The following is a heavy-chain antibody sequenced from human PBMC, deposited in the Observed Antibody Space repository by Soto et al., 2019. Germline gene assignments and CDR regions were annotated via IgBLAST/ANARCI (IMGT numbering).Heavy chain of an antibody. Sequence: QVQLVQSGAEVREPGASVKVSCRASGYTFSNYYIHWVRQAPGQGLEWMGIINPSGDSTSYAQKFQDRATLTREASSSIVPMELSSLRSEDTAVYFCARGGGLAGYMDVWGTGTTVTVAS. D-gene: IGHD3-16*01. CDR2: INPSGDST. J-gene: IGHJ6*03. V-gene: IGHV1-46*03. CDR3: ARGGGLAGYMDV. CDR1: GYTFSNYY.